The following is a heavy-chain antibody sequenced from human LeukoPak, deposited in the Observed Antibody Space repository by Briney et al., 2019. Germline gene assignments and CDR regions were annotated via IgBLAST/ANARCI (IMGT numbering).Heavy chain of an antibody. CDR3: AGIPVFGVVLHQEPV. Sequence: ASVKVSCKASGGTFIDYALNWVRQAPGQGLEWMGVFIPILGTANSTQKFQGRVTITADISTNTVYMELSSLRSEDTAVYFCAGIPVFGVVLHQEPVWGKGTTVTVSS. D-gene: IGHD3-3*01. J-gene: IGHJ6*04. V-gene: IGHV1-69*10. CDR1: GGTFIDYA. CDR2: FIPILGTA.